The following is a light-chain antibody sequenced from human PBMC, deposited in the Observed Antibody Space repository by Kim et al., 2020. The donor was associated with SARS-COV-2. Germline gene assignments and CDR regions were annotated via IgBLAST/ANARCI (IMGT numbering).Light chain of an antibody. V-gene: IGLV3-25*03. CDR1: ALPKQY. Sequence: SYELTQPPSVSVSPGQTARITCSGDALPKQYAYWYQQKPGQAPVLVIYKDSERPSGIPERFSGSSSGTTVTLTISGVQAEDEADYYCQSADSSGTPPWVFGGGTQLTVL. CDR3: QSADSSGTPPWV. CDR2: KDS. J-gene: IGLJ3*02.